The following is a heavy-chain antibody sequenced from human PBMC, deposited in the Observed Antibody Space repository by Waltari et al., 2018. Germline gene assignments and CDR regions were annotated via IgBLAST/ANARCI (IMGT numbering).Heavy chain of an antibody. J-gene: IGHJ5*02. CDR2: INHSGNT. Sequence: RLQLQESGPGLLKPAETLSLNCTVSGGSLTMRNSFWGCIRQPPGKGLEWIGSINHSGNTYYNPSLKNGVTISVDRSKNQFSLKVNSVTAADTAVYYCVRDRERVALLNWFDPWGQGTLVTVSS. CDR1: GGSLTMRNSF. CDR3: VRDRERVALLNWFDP. D-gene: IGHD2-15*01. V-gene: IGHV4-39*06.